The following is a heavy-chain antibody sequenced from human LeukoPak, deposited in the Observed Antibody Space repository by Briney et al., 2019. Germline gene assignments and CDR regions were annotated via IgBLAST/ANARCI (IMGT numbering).Heavy chain of an antibody. CDR2: IYSGGST. D-gene: IGHD4-17*01. Sequence: PGGSLRLSCAASGFPFSSNYMSWVRQAPGKGLEWVSVIYSGGSTYYADSVKGRFTLSRDNSKNTPYLQMNSLRAEDTAVYYCARTSPGGYGDYGTFDYWGQGTLVTVSS. CDR3: ARTSPGGYGDYGTFDY. J-gene: IGHJ4*02. CDR1: GFPFSSNY. V-gene: IGHV3-53*01.